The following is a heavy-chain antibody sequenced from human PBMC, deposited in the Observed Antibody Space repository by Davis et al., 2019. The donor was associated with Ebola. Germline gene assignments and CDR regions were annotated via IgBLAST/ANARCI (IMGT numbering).Heavy chain of an antibody. V-gene: IGHV1-2*02. Sequence: ASVKVSCKASGYTFTGYYMHWVRQAPGQGLEWMGWINPNSGGTNYAQKFQGRVTMTRDTSISTAYMELSRLRSEDTAVYYCAREAVVPAAIGYWGQGTLVTVSS. D-gene: IGHD2-2*02. J-gene: IGHJ4*02. CDR2: INPNSGGT. CDR1: GYTFTGYY. CDR3: AREAVVPAAIGY.